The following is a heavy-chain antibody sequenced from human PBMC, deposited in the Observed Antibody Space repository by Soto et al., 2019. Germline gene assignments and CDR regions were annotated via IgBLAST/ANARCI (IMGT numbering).Heavy chain of an antibody. V-gene: IGHV3-48*01. CDR2: ITPSSSTI. D-gene: IGHD4-4*01. Sequence: EVQLVESGGGLVQPGGSLRLSCAASGFTFSAYSINWVRQAPGKGLECVSYITPSSSTIYYSDSVKGRFTISRDNAQNSLYLQMNSLRADDSAMYFCASGRLTRDAFDIWGQGTVVTVSS. J-gene: IGHJ3*02. CDR3: ASGRLTRDAFDI. CDR1: GFTFSAYS.